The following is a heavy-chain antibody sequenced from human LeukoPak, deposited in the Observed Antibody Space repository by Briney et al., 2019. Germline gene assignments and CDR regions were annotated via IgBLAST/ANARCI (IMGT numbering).Heavy chain of an antibody. V-gene: IGHV3-30*04. CDR2: ISYDGSNK. CDR3: ARDVSYYYGSGSYLFDY. D-gene: IGHD3-10*01. CDR1: GVIFSSYA. J-gene: IGHJ4*02. Sequence: GRSLRLSCAASGVIFSSYAMHWVRQAPGKGLEWVAIISYDGSNKYYADSVKGRFTISRDNSNNTLYLQMNGLRAEDTAVYYCARDVSYYYGSGSYLFDYWGQGTLVTVSS.